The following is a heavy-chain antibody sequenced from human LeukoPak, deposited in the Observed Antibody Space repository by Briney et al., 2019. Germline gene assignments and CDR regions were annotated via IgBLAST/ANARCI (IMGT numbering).Heavy chain of an antibody. CDR2: ISGSGGST. Sequence: GGSLRLSCAASGFTFSSYAMSWVRQAPGKGLEWVSAISGSGGSTYYADSVKGRFTISRDNAKNSPYLQMNSLRAEDTAVYYCAELGITMIGGVWGKGTTVTISS. D-gene: IGHD3-10*02. CDR3: AELGITMIGGV. CDR1: GFTFSSYA. J-gene: IGHJ6*04. V-gene: IGHV3-23*01.